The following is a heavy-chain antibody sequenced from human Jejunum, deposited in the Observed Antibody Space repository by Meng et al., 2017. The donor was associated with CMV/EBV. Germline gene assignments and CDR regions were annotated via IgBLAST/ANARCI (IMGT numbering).Heavy chain of an antibody. J-gene: IGHJ4*02. V-gene: IGHV3-74*01. CDR3: TRRGSITGATSGFDY. D-gene: IGHD1-20*01. CDR2: IRGDGIST. CDR1: GFTFSTSW. Sequence: SGFTFSTSWMHLVRQAPGKGLVWVSRIRGDGISTTYADSVKGRFTISRDNAKNTLYLQMNSLRAEDTAVYYCTRRGSITGATSGFDYWGQGTLVTVSS.